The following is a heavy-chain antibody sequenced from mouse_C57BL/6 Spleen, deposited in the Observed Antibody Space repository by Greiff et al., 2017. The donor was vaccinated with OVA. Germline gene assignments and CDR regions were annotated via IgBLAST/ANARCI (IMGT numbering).Heavy chain of an antibody. CDR3: VRQINITTVEYYFDY. D-gene: IGHD1-1*01. V-gene: IGHV10-1*01. CDR2: IRSKSNNYAT. CDR1: GFSFNTYA. J-gene: IGHJ2*01. Sequence: EVHLVESGGGLVQPKGSLKLSCAASGFSFNTYAMNWVRQAPGKGLEWVARIRSKSNNYATYYADSVKDRFTISRDDSESMLYLQMNNLKTEDTAMYYCVRQINITTVEYYFDYWGQGTTLTVSS.